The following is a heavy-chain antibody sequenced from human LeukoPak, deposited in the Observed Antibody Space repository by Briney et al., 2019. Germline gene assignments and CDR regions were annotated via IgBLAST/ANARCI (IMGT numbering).Heavy chain of an antibody. CDR1: GFTFSDYY. CDR3: ARDPYSGAYGDTYYYYMDV. CDR2: ISSSSSYI. D-gene: IGHD1-26*01. Sequence: GGSLRLSCAASGFTFSDYYMNWVRQAPGKGLEWVSSISSSSSYIYYADSVKGRFTISRDNARNSLYLQMNSLTAEDTAVYYCARDPYSGAYGDTYYYYMDVWGKGTTVTISS. V-gene: IGHV3-21*01. J-gene: IGHJ6*03.